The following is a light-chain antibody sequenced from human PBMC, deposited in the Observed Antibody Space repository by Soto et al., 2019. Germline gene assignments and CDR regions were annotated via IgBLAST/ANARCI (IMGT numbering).Light chain of an antibody. CDR1: SSDVGSYNL. CDR3: CSYAGSLYV. J-gene: IGLJ1*01. V-gene: IGLV2-23*01. Sequence: QSALTQPASVSGSPGQSITISCTGTSSDVGSYNLVSWYQQHPGKAPKLMIYEGSKRPSGVSNRFSGSKSGNTASLTISGLQAEDEADHYCCSYAGSLYVFGAGTKVTVL. CDR2: EGS.